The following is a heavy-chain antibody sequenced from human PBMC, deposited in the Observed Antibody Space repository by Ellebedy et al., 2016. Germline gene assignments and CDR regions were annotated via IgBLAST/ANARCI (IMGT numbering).Heavy chain of an antibody. V-gene: IGHV3-33*01. CDR2: IWYDGSNK. J-gene: IGHJ4*02. Sequence: GESLKISCAASGFTFSTYAMHWVRQAPGKGLEWVAVIWYDGSNKYYADSVKGRFTISRDNSKNTLYLQMNSLRAEDTAVYYCARPHILVKRGYSYGFFDYWGQGTLVTVSS. CDR3: ARPHILVKRGYSYGFFDY. CDR1: GFTFSTYA. D-gene: IGHD5-18*01.